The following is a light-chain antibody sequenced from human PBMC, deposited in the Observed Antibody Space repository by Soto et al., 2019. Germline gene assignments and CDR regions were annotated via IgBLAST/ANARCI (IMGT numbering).Light chain of an antibody. Sequence: EIVLTQSTGSLSLSPGERATLSSRASQSVSSSYLAWYQQKPGQAPRLLIYGASSRATGIPDRFSGSGSGTDFTLTISRLEPEDFAVYYCQQYGSSPTFGGGTKVEIK. V-gene: IGKV3-20*01. J-gene: IGKJ4*01. CDR1: QSVSSSY. CDR3: QQYGSSPT. CDR2: GAS.